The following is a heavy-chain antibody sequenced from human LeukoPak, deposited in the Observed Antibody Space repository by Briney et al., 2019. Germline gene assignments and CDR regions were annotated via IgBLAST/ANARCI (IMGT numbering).Heavy chain of an antibody. CDR3: ASQDTVTTID. Sequence: PGGSLRLSCVASGFTFSSYWMTWVRQAPGKGLEWLANIKEDGSIQYYLDSVRGRFTISRDNAKNSLYLQMNSLRAEDTAVYYCASQDTVTTIDWGQGTLVTVSS. D-gene: IGHD4-17*01. J-gene: IGHJ4*02. V-gene: IGHV3-7*01. CDR1: GFTFSSYW. CDR2: IKEDGSIQ.